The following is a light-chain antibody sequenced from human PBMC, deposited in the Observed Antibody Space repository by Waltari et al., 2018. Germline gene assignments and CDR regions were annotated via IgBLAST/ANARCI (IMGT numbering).Light chain of an antibody. J-gene: IGLJ3*02. Sequence: QSVLTQPPSVSGAPGQRVTISCTGSSSNIGAGYDVHWYQQLPGTAPKLLIYGNSNRPSGVPDRFSGSKSGTSASLAITGLQAEDEADYYCQSSDSGLSGSRVFGGGTKLTVL. V-gene: IGLV1-40*01. CDR1: SSNIGAGYD. CDR3: QSSDSGLSGSRV. CDR2: GNS.